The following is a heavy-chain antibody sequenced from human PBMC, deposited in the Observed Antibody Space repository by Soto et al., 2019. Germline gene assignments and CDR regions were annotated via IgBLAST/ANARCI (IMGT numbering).Heavy chain of an antibody. D-gene: IGHD2-2*01. CDR3: STSVYCSTTRCYYYYGLDV. Sequence: QVQLVQSGAEVKKPGSSVKVSCKVSGGTFSGHSINWVRQAPGQGPEWMGGIIPIFGTENYAQKFQGRVTITADESTSTAYMELSSLTSEDTALYYCSTSVYCSTTRCYYYYGLDVWGQGTTVIVSS. CDR1: GGTFSGHS. V-gene: IGHV1-69*01. J-gene: IGHJ6*02. CDR2: IIPIFGTE.